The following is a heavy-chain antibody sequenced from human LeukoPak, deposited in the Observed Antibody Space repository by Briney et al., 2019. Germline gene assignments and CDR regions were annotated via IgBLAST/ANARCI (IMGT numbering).Heavy chain of an antibody. J-gene: IGHJ4*02. CDR2: ITASGTAM. V-gene: IGHV3-48*02. Sequence: PGGSLRLSCAASGFTFSSYSMNWVRQAPGKGLEWVSHITASGTAMFYADSVKGRFTISRDNAKNSLYLQMNSLRDEDTAVYYCAKSAVAVLIYDYWGQGTLVTVSS. CDR3: AKSAVAVLIYDY. D-gene: IGHD6-19*01. CDR1: GFTFSSYS.